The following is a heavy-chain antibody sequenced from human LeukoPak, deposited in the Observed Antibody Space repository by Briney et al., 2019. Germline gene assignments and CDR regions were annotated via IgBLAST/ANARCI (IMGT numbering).Heavy chain of an antibody. CDR3: ARDGHSSGSFDY. CDR1: GGSISSSSYY. V-gene: IGHV4-39*02. Sequence: SETLSLTCTVSGGSISSSSYYWTWIRQPPGKGLEWIGSIYYSGSTFYNPSLKSRVTISVDTSKNQLSLKLKSVTAADTAVYYCARDGHSSGSFDYWGQGTLVTVSS. J-gene: IGHJ4*02. CDR2: IYYSGST. D-gene: IGHD3-10*01.